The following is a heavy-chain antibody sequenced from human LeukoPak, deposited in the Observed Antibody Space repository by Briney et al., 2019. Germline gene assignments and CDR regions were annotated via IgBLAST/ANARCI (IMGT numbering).Heavy chain of an antibody. V-gene: IGHV3-23*01. CDR2: ISGSGGST. CDR3: AKGSGWYSGYFDY. Sequence: GGSLRLSCAASGFTFSSYAMSWVRQAPGKGLEWVLAISGSGGSTYYADSVKGRFTISRDNSKNTLYLQMNSLRAEDTAVYYCAKGSGWYSGYFDYWGQGTLVTVSS. J-gene: IGHJ4*02. D-gene: IGHD6-19*01. CDR1: GFTFSSYA.